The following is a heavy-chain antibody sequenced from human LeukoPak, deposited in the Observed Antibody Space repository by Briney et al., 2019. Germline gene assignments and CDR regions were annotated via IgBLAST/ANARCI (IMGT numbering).Heavy chain of an antibody. Sequence: PSETLSLPCTVSGGSLSSISYYWGWLRHPPGTGLEWIGPIYYSGRTYYNPSLKSRVTISVDTSKNQFSLKLSSVTAADTAVYYCARVNYELGTPYYFDYWGQGTLVTVSS. CDR1: GGSLSSISYY. V-gene: IGHV4-39*07. J-gene: IGHJ4*02. D-gene: IGHD7-27*01. CDR3: ARVNYELGTPYYFDY. CDR2: IYYSGRT.